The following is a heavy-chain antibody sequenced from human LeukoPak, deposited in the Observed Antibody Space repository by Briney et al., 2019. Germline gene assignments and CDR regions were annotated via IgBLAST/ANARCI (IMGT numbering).Heavy chain of an antibody. CDR2: INPNSGST. V-gene: IGHV1-46*01. Sequence: ASVKVSCKASGYTFTGYYMHWVRQAPGQGLEWMGWINPNSGSTSYAQKFQGRVTMTRDTSTSTVYMELSSLRSEDTAVYYCARRDHCSSTSCYLYFDYWGQGTLVTVSS. D-gene: IGHD2-2*01. CDR1: GYTFTGYY. CDR3: ARRDHCSSTSCYLYFDY. J-gene: IGHJ4*02.